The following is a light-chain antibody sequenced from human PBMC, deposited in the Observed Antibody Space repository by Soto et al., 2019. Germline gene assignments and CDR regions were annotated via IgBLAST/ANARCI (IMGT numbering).Light chain of an antibody. CDR2: GAS. CDR3: QLYGTSPRT. V-gene: IGKV3-20*01. J-gene: IGKJ5*01. Sequence: EIVLTQSPGTLSLTPGERATLSCRASQSVSSNNLAWYQQKLGRAPRLLISGASRRATGIPDRFSGSGSGTDFTLTITSLEPEDFAVYYCQLYGTSPRTFGQGTRLEIK. CDR1: QSVSSNN.